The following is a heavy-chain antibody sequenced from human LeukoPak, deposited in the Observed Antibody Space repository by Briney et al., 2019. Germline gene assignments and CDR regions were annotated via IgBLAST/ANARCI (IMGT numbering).Heavy chain of an antibody. CDR1: GGTISRYA. D-gene: IGHD5-18*01. CDR2: IIPIFGTA. CDR3: AADSGYSYGLFDY. V-gene: IGHV1-69*06. Sequence: SVKVSCKASGGTISRYAISWVRQAPGQGLEWMGGIIPIFGTANYAQKLQGRVTITADKSTGTAYMELSSLRSEDTAVYYCAADSGYSYGLFDYWGQGTLVTVSS. J-gene: IGHJ4*02.